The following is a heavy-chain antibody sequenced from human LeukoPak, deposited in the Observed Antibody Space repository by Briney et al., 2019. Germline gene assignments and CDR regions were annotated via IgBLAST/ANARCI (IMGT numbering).Heavy chain of an antibody. CDR1: GFTFRRYW. Sequence: GGSLRLSCAASGFTFRRYWMTWVRQAPGNGLEWVANIDDNGREKNYVDSVKGRFTISRDNAENSLYLQMNSLRAEDTAVYYCAKYYASGSSAWSDPWGQRTQVTVSS. V-gene: IGHV3-7*01. J-gene: IGHJ5*02. D-gene: IGHD3-10*01. CDR3: AKYYASGSSAWSDP. CDR2: IDDNGREK.